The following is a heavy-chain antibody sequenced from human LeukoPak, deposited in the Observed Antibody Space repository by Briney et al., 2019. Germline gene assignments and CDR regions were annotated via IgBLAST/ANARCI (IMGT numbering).Heavy chain of an antibody. CDR3: ARDRYYDFWSGYPFDY. CDR1: GGTFSTYA. V-gene: IGHV1-18*04. Sequence: GASVKVSCKTSGGTFSTYAISWVRQAPGQGLEWMGWISAYNGNTNYAQKLQGRVTMTTDTSTSTAYMELRSLRSDDTAAYYCARDRYYDFWSGYPFDYWGQGTLVTVSS. J-gene: IGHJ4*02. CDR2: ISAYNGNT. D-gene: IGHD3-3*01.